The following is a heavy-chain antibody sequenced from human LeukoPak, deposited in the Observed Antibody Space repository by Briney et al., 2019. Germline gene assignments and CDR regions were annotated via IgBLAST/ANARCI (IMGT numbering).Heavy chain of an antibody. CDR3: ARGGNPGSFFDY. D-gene: IGHD3-10*01. V-gene: IGHV3-74*01. J-gene: IGHJ4*02. CDR2: IDAGGSGT. CDR1: GLTFNIYW. Sequence: PGGSLRLSCTASGLTFNIYWMHWVRQAPGKGLVWVSRIDAGGSGTIYADSVKGRFTISRDNANNAVYLQMDSLRAEDTAVYYRARGGNPGSFFDYWGQGTLVTVPS.